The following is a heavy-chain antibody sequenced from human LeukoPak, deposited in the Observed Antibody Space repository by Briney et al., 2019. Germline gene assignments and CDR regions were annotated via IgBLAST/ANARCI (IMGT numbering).Heavy chain of an antibody. D-gene: IGHD3-22*01. CDR2: IRYDGSNK. J-gene: IGHJ4*02. V-gene: IGHV3-30*02. CDR1: GFTFSSYG. CDR3: ARTRHGRDNYYDSSGYYFFDY. Sequence: GGSLRLSCAASGFTFSSYGMHWVRQAPGKGLEWVAFIRYDGSNKYYADSVKGRFTISRDNSKNTLYLQMNSLRAEDTAVYYCARTRHGRDNYYDSSGYYFFDYWGQGTLVTVSS.